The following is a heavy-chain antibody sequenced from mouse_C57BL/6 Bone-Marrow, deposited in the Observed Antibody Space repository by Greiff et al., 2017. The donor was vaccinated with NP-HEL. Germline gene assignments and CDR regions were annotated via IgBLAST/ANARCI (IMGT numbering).Heavy chain of an antibody. CDR3: ARGDTTTVVAGDYFDC. J-gene: IGHJ2*01. V-gene: IGHV5-4*03. CDR2: ISDGGSYT. D-gene: IGHD1-1*01. Sequence: EVMLVESGGGLVKPGGSLKLSCAASGFTFSSYAMSWVRQTPEKRLEWVATISDGGSYTYYPDNVKGRFTISRDNARNNLYLQMSHLKSEDTAMYYCARGDTTTVVAGDYFDCWGQGTTLTVSS. CDR1: GFTFSSYA.